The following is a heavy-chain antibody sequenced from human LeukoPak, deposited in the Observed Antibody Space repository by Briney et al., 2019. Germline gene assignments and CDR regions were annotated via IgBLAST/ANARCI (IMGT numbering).Heavy chain of an antibody. D-gene: IGHD3-16*01. V-gene: IGHV3-11*01. Sequence: GGSLRLSCAASGFTFSDYYMSWIRQAPGKGLEWVSYIGSSGATIYYADSMKGRFTISRDNAKNSLYLQMNSVRAEDTAVYDCVRVQVGHLDYWGQGTLVTVSS. CDR2: IGSSGATI. J-gene: IGHJ4*02. CDR3: VRVQVGHLDY. CDR1: GFTFSDYY.